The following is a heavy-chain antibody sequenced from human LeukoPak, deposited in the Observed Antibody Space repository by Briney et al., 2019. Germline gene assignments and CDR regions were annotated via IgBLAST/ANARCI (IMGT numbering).Heavy chain of an antibody. V-gene: IGHV3-33*08. CDR3: ASSPTGIAAAGRGYYYYYGMDV. Sequence: GGSLRLSCAASGFTFSSYGMHWVRQAPGKGLEWVAVIWYDGSNKYYADSVKGRFTISRDNSKNPLYLQMNSLRAEDTAVYYCASSPTGIAAAGRGYYYYYGMDVWGQGTTVTVSS. CDR2: IWYDGSNK. D-gene: IGHD6-13*01. J-gene: IGHJ6*02. CDR1: GFTFSSYG.